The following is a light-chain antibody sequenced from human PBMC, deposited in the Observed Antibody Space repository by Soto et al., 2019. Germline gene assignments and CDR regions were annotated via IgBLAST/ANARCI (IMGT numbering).Light chain of an antibody. CDR2: AAS. CDR1: QSISSD. CDR3: QQSYSTLT. V-gene: IGKV1-39*01. J-gene: IGKJ3*01. Sequence: DIQMTQSPSSLSASVGDRVTITCRASQSISSDLNWYQQKPGKAPKLLICAASSLQSGVPSRFSGIGSGTDFTLTISSLQPADFATYYCQQSYSTLTFGPGTKVDIK.